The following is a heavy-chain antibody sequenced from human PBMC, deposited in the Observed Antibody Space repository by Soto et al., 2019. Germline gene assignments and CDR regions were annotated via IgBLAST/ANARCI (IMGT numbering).Heavy chain of an antibody. J-gene: IGHJ4*02. CDR2: MNPNTGNI. V-gene: IGHV1-8*01. Sequence: QVQLVQSGAEVKKSGASVKVSCKAYGYTFTSSDINWVRQATGQGLEWMGWMNPNTGNIGYTQRFQGRVRMTRNIPMTTAYMELSGLKSDDTAVYYCARGRIVGAAFDYWGQGTLVTVSS. D-gene: IGHD1-26*01. CDR3: ARGRIVGAAFDY. CDR1: GYTFTSSD.